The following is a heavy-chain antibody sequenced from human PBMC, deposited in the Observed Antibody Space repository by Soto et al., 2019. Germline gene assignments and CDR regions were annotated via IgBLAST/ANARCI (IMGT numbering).Heavy chain of an antibody. CDR1: GYTLTTFF. D-gene: IGHD1-26*01. V-gene: IGHV1-46*01. CDR2: INPGYPAGRST. J-gene: IGHJ6*02. Sequence: QVQLVQSGAEVQKPGAAVKVSCKASGYTLTTFFMHWVRQAPGQGLEWMGVINPGYPAGRSTTYASRVQGRVTMTTDMTTRTVDMELIRLRSDDTAVYYCAREAIVAGATAGMDVWGQGTTVTVSS. CDR3: AREAIVAGATAGMDV.